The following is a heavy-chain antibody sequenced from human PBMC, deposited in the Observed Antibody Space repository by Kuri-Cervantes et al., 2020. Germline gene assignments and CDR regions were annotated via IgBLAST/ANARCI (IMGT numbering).Heavy chain of an antibody. CDR1: DYTFTSYD. CDR3: ARSEVCGGGCYLDF. V-gene: IGHV1-8*01. Sequence: ASVTVSCKASDYTFTSYDINWVRQDTGQGIEWMGWMNPNSGNTGYAQKFQGRVTMTRNTSISTAYMELSSLRSEDTAVYYCARSEVCGGGCYLDFWGQGTLVTVSS. D-gene: IGHD2-21*02. CDR2: MNPNSGNT. J-gene: IGHJ4*02.